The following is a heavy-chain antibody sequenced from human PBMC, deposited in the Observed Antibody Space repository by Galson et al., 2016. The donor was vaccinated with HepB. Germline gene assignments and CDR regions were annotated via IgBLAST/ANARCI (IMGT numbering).Heavy chain of an antibody. CDR1: GFDFSSFS. J-gene: IGHJ4*02. V-gene: IGHV3-21*01. CDR3: ARQFRDFGDYLDF. D-gene: IGHD4-17*01. CDR2: ISSSSGFI. Sequence: SLRLSCATSGFDFSSFSMNWVRQAPGKGLEWVSSISSSSGFIYYADSVQGRFTISRDNAKNSLYLQMDSLRAEDTAVCFCARQFRDFGDYLDFWGQGTLVTVSS.